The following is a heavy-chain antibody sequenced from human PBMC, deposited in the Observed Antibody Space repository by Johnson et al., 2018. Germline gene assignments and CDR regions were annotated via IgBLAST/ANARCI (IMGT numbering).Heavy chain of an antibody. V-gene: IGHV3-23*01. CDR1: GFTFSSYA. CDR3: AKDVIAGAYYYYYMDV. Sequence: VQLQESGGGVVQPGRSLRLSCAASGFTFSSYAMSWVRQAPGKGLEWVSAISGSGGSTYYADSVKGRFTISRDNSKNTLYLQMNSLRAEDTAVYYCAKDVIAGAYYYYYMDVWGKGTTVTVSS. J-gene: IGHJ6*03. D-gene: IGHD6-13*01. CDR2: ISGSGGST.